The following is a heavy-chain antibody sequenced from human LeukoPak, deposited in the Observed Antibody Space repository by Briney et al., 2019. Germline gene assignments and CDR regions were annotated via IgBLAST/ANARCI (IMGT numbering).Heavy chain of an antibody. CDR2: ISSSGSTI. Sequence: GGSLRLSCAASGFTFSDYYMSWIRQAPGKGLEWVSYISSSGSTIYYADSVKGRFTISRDNAKNSLYLQMNSLRAEDTAVYYCARDLYDYVWGSYRTIDYWGQGTLVTVSS. CDR3: ARDLYDYVWGSYRTIDY. CDR1: GFTFSDYY. V-gene: IGHV3-11*01. J-gene: IGHJ4*02. D-gene: IGHD3-16*02.